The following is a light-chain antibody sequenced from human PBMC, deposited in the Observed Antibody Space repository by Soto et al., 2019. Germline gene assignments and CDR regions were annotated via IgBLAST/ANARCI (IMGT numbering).Light chain of an antibody. Sequence: QAVVTQEPSXXXXXXXXXXLTCGLSSGSVSTSYYPSWYQQTPGQAPRTLIYNTNKRSSGVPDRFSGSILGSKAALTITGAQADDESDYYCVLYMGSGVWVFGGGTKLTVL. J-gene: IGLJ3*02. CDR3: VLYMGSGVWV. CDR2: NTN. V-gene: IGLV8-61*01. CDR1: SGSVSTSYY.